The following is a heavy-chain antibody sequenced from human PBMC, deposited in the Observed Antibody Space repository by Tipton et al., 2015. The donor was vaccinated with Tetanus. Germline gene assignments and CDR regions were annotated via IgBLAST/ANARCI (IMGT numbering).Heavy chain of an antibody. CDR1: GFTFDDYA. CDR2: ISWNSGSI. D-gene: IGHD4-17*01. V-gene: IGHV3-9*01. Sequence: SLRLSCAASGFTFDDYAMHWVRQAPGKGLEWVSGISWNSGSIGYADSVKGRFTISRDNSKNTLYLQMNSLRAEDTVVYYCARADGDLNYYYYGMDVWGQGTTVTVSS. J-gene: IGHJ6*02. CDR3: ARADGDLNYYYYGMDV.